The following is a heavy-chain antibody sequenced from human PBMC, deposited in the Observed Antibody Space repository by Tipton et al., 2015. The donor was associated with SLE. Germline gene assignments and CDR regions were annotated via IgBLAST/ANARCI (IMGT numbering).Heavy chain of an antibody. V-gene: IGHV1-46*01. CDR1: GYSFTSHY. CDR3: ARHLGVIVAFEV. D-gene: IGHD3-10*01. CDR2: INPSDGRK. J-gene: IGHJ3*01. Sequence: QSGAEVRKPGASVKVSCMPSGYSFTSHYIHWVRQAPGQGLEWMGIINPSDGRKTYAQKFQDRVTMTRDTSTVYMELSSLTSEDTAVYYCARHLGVIVAFEVWGQGTVLTVSS.